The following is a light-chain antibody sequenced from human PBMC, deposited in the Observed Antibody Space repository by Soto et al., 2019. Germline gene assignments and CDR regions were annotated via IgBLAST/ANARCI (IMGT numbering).Light chain of an antibody. Sequence: DIQMTQSPSSLSAAVGDRVTITCRARQGSSHYLAWYQQKPGKVPKLLIYAASTLQSGVPSRFSGSGSGTDFTLTISRLQPEDVATYYCQKYNSAPRTFGQGTKVEIK. V-gene: IGKV1-27*01. J-gene: IGKJ1*01. CDR1: QGSSHY. CDR3: QKYNSAPRT. CDR2: AAS.